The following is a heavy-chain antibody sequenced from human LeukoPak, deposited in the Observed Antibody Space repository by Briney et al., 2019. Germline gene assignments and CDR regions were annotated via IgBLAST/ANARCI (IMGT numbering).Heavy chain of an antibody. D-gene: IGHD3-16*01. CDR2: ISYDGSNK. V-gene: IGHV3-30*18. CDR3: AKLITEHAFDI. Sequence: GGSLRLSRAASGFTFSSYGMHWVRQAPGKGLEWVAVISYDGSNKYYADSVKGRFTISRDNSKNTLYLQMNSLRAEDTAVYYCAKLITEHAFDIWGQGTMVTVSS. CDR1: GFTFSSYG. J-gene: IGHJ3*02.